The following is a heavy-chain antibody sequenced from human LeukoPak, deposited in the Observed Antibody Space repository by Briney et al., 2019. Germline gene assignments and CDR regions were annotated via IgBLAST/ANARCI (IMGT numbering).Heavy chain of an antibody. V-gene: IGHV4-59*01. CDR3: ARLLDNDISGDPDTFDV. CDR2: IYYSGST. Sequence: SETLSLTCTVSGGSISSYYWSWIRQPPGKGLEWIGYIYYSGSTNYNPSLKSRVTISVDTSKNQFSLKLTSVTSADTAVYSCARLLDNDISGDPDTFDVWGQGTTVIVSS. D-gene: IGHD3-22*01. J-gene: IGHJ3*01. CDR1: GGSISSYY.